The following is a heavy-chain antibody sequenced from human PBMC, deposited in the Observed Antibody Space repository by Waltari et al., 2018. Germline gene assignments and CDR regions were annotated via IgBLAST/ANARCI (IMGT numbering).Heavy chain of an antibody. CDR3: AREANWGDSEY. Sequence: EVQLVESGGGLVQPGGSLRLSCAASGFTFSSYSMNWVRQAPGKGLEWVSYISSSSSTIYYADSVKDRFTISRDNAKNSLYLQMNSLRAEDTAVYYCAREANWGDSEYWGQGTLVTVSS. CDR2: ISSSSSTI. V-gene: IGHV3-48*01. J-gene: IGHJ4*02. D-gene: IGHD3-16*01. CDR1: GFTFSSYS.